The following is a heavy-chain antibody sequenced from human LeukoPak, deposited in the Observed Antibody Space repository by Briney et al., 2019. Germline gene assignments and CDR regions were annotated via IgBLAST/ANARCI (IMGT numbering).Heavy chain of an antibody. Sequence: GGSLRLSCAASGFTFSTYAMHWFRQAPVKGLEYVSAITTNGGSTYYANSVKGRFTISRDNSKNTLYLQMGSLRAEDMAVYYCARGYVLLDYWGQGTLVTVSS. CDR3: ARGYVLLDY. CDR2: ITTNGGST. D-gene: IGHD2/OR15-2a*01. CDR1: GFTFSTYA. J-gene: IGHJ4*02. V-gene: IGHV3-64*01.